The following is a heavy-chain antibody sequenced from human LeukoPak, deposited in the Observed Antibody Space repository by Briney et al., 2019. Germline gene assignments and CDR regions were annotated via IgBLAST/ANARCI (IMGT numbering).Heavy chain of an antibody. CDR2: IYPGDSGT. V-gene: IGHV5-51*01. CDR3: ARIAMVRGVIGGMDV. Sequence: KPGESLKISCKGSGYSFTSYWIGWVRQMPGKGLEWMGIIYPGDSGTRYSPSFQGQVTISADKSISTAYLQWSSLKASDTAMYYCARIAMVRGVIGGMDVWGQGTTVTVSS. CDR1: GYSFTSYW. D-gene: IGHD3-10*01. J-gene: IGHJ6*02.